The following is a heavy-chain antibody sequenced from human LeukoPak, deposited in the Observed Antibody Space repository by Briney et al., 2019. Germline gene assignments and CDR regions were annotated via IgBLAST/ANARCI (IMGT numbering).Heavy chain of an antibody. Sequence: GGSLRLSCAASGFTFSDYYMSWIRQAPGKGLEWVSYISSSGSTIYYADSVKGRFTISRDNAKNSLYLQMNSLRAEDTAVYYCAKRYSSSSACFDYWGQGTLVTVSS. J-gene: IGHJ4*02. D-gene: IGHD6-6*01. V-gene: IGHV3-11*01. CDR3: AKRYSSSSACFDY. CDR1: GFTFSDYY. CDR2: ISSSGSTI.